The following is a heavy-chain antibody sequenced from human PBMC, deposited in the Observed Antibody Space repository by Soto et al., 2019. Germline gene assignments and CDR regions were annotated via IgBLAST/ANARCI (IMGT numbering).Heavy chain of an antibody. CDR2: VSNDGSNK. Sequence: QVQLVESGGGVVQPGESLRLSCAASEFTFSSYAMHWVRQAPGKGLEWVAAVSNDGSNKYYADSVKGRFTISRDNAKNTLNLQINSLRAEDTAVYYCAKDQTTNSRSYHALDVWGQGTTVTVSS. V-gene: IGHV3-30*18. J-gene: IGHJ6*02. CDR3: AKDQTTNSRSYHALDV. D-gene: IGHD1-26*01. CDR1: EFTFSSYA.